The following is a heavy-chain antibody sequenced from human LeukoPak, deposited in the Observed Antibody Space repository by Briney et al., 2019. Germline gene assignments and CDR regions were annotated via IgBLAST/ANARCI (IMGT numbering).Heavy chain of an antibody. J-gene: IGHJ4*02. V-gene: IGHV1-8*02. Sequence: GASVKVSCKASGYTFTGYYMHWVRQATGQGLEWMGWMNPNSGNTGYAQKFQGRVTMTRNTSISTAYMELSSLRSEDTAVYYCARGLSRWLQLASGYWGQGTLVTVSS. CDR2: MNPNSGNT. CDR1: GYTFTGYY. D-gene: IGHD5-24*01. CDR3: ARGLSRWLQLASGY.